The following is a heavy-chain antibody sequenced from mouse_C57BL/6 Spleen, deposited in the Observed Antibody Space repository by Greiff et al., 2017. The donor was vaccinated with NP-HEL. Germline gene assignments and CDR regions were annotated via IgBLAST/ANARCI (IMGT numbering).Heavy chain of an antibody. CDR2: ISSGSSTI. Sequence: VQLKESGGGLVKPGGSLKLSCAASGFTFSDYGMHWVRQAPEKGLEWVAYISSGSSTIYYADTVKGRFTISRDNAKNTLFLQMTSLRSEDTAMYYCARSGYYGSSYGYWGQGTTLTVSS. J-gene: IGHJ2*01. CDR1: GFTFSDYG. CDR3: ARSGYYGSSYGY. V-gene: IGHV5-17*01. D-gene: IGHD1-1*01.